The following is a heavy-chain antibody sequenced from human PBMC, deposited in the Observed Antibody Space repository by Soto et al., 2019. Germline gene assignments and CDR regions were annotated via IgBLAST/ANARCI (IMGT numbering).Heavy chain of an antibody. CDR2: IYHSGST. D-gene: IGHD6-19*01. J-gene: IGHJ6*02. CDR1: GGSISSGPYS. Sequence: SETLSVTWTVSGGSISSGPYSRGWIRQPPGKGLEWIGYIYHSGSTYYNPSLKSRVTISVDRSKNQFSLKLSSVTAADTAVYYCARDGYSSGWLDGMDVWGQGTTVTVSS. V-gene: IGHV4-39*07. CDR3: ARDGYSSGWLDGMDV.